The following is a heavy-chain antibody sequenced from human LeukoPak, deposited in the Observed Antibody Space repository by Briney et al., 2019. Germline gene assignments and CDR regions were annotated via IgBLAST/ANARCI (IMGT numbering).Heavy chain of an antibody. CDR2: IIPIFGTA. Sequence: GASVKVSCKASGGTFISYAISWVRQAPGQGLEWMGGIIPIFGTANYAQKFQGRVTITADESTSTAYMELSSLRSEDTAVYYCAQGSGWQGPIDYWGQGTLVTVSS. CDR1: GGTFISYA. V-gene: IGHV1-69*01. J-gene: IGHJ4*02. CDR3: AQGSGWQGPIDY. D-gene: IGHD6-19*01.